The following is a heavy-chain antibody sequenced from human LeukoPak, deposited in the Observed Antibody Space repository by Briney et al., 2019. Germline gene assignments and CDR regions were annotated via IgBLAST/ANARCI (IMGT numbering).Heavy chain of an antibody. CDR2: FDPEDGET. CDR1: GYTLTELS. D-gene: IGHD3-3*01. CDR3: ARGPHIRTYDRDNWFDP. V-gene: IGHV1-24*01. J-gene: IGHJ5*02. Sequence: ASVKVSCKVSGYTLTELSMHWVRQAPGKGLEWMGGFDPEDGETIYAQNFQGRVTMTRDMSTNTIYMELSSLRSEDTAVYYCARGPHIRTYDRDNWFDPWGQGTLVTVSS.